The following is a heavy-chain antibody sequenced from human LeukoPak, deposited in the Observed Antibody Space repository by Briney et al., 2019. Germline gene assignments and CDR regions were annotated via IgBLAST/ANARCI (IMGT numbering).Heavy chain of an antibody. CDR3: ARDPPSSSWYRGGAFDI. Sequence: SETLSLTCAVYGGSFSGYYWSWIRQPPGKGLEWIGEINHSGSTNYNPSLKSRVTISVDTSKNQFSLKLSSVTAADTAVYYCARDPPSSSWYRGGAFDIWGQGTMVTVSS. V-gene: IGHV4-34*01. CDR2: INHSGST. J-gene: IGHJ3*02. D-gene: IGHD6-13*01. CDR1: GGSFSGYY.